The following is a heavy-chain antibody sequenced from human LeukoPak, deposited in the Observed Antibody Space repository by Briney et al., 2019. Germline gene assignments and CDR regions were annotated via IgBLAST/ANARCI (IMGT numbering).Heavy chain of an antibody. J-gene: IGHJ6*03. D-gene: IGHD3-16*01. CDR3: ARVVGGASGRYYYYYMDV. CDR2: IYYSGST. CDR1: GGSISSYY. Sequence: SETLSLTCTVSGGSISSYYWSWIRQPPGKGLEWIGYIYYSGSTNYDPSLKSRVTISVDTSKNQFSLNLSSVTAADTAVYYCARVVGGASGRYYYYYMDVWGKGTTVTVSS. V-gene: IGHV4-59*01.